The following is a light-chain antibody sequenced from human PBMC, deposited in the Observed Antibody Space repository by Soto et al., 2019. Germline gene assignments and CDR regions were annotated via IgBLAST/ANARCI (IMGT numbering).Light chain of an antibody. V-gene: IGKV3-20*01. CDR2: GAS. J-gene: IGKJ4*01. CDR3: QQYGNSPPLT. Sequence: EIVLTQSPGTLSLSPGERATLSCRASQSVSSSYLAWYQQIPGQAPRLLIYGASKRATGIPDRFSGSGSGTDFTLTISRMEPEDFAVYYCQQYGNSPPLTFGGGTKVEIK. CDR1: QSVSSSY.